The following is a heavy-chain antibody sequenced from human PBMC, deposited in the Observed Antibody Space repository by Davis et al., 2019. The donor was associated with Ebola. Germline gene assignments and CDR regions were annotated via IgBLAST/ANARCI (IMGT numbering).Heavy chain of an antibody. J-gene: IGHJ6*02. Sequence: ASVKVSCKASGYAFTSYDINWVRQATGHGPEWMGWMNPNSGNTGYVEKFQGRVTVTRNTSTSTAYMELSSLRSEDTAVYYCVRSGVRGYYNGMDVWGQGTTVSVSS. V-gene: IGHV1-8*02. CDR2: MNPNSGNT. CDR1: GYAFTSYD. CDR3: VRSGVRGYYNGMDV. D-gene: IGHD2-8*01.